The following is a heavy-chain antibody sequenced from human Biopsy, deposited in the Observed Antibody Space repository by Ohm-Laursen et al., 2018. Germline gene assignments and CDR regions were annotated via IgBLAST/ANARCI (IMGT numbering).Heavy chain of an antibody. Sequence: GSSVKVSCKASGDAFLGYYLHWVRQAPGQGLEWMGSIYPNSGDTDFAQKFQGRVSMTRDTSVSTAYLELSSLRSDDTAIYYCAGDLLEWSLHSWGQGTLVTVSS. CDR1: GDAFLGYY. J-gene: IGHJ4*02. CDR2: IYPNSGDT. CDR3: AGDLLEWSLHS. D-gene: IGHD3-3*01. V-gene: IGHV1-2*02.